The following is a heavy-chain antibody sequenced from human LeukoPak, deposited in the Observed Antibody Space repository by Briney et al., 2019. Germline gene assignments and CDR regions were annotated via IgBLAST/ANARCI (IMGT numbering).Heavy chain of an antibody. J-gene: IGHJ3*02. CDR2: IYTSGST. CDR1: GGSISSYY. V-gene: IGHV4-4*07. Sequence: SETLSLTCTVSGGSISSYYWSWIRQPAGKGLEWIGRIYTSGSTNYTPSLKSRVTISVDTSENKFSLKLNSVTAADTAVYFCARSDAFDIWGQGTMVTVSS. CDR3: ARSDAFDI.